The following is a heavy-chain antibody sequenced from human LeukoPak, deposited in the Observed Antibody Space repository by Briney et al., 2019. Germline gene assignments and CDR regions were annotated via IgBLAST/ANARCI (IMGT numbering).Heavy chain of an antibody. CDR2: IYYSGST. J-gene: IGHJ4*02. D-gene: IGHD3-22*01. Sequence: SETLSLTCTVSGGSISSYYWSWIRQPPGKGLEWIGYIYYSGSTNYNPSLKSRVTISVDTSKNQFSLKLSSVTAADTAVYYCASLGYYDTSWGQGTLVTVSS. CDR1: GGSISSYY. V-gene: IGHV4-59*01. CDR3: ASLGYYDTS.